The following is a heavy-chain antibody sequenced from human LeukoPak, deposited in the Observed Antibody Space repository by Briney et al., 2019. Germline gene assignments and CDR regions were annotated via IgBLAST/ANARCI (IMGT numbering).Heavy chain of an antibody. CDR1: GFTFSSYA. V-gene: IGHV3-30-3*01. CDR3: ARVGYYYGSGSYPHHDAFDI. J-gene: IGHJ3*02. D-gene: IGHD3-10*01. CDR2: ISYDGSNK. Sequence: QTGGSLRLSCAASGFTFSSYAMHWVRQAPGKGLEWVAVISYDGSNKYYADSVKGRFTISRDNSKNTLYLQMNSLRAGDTAVYYCARVGYYYGSGSYPHHDAFDIWGQGTMVTVSS.